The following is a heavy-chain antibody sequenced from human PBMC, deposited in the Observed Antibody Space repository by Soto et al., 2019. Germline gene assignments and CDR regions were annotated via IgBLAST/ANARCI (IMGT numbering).Heavy chain of an antibody. CDR3: AHRRPSYDSTTFDY. D-gene: IGHD3-22*01. CDR2: IYWDDDK. J-gene: IGHJ4*02. V-gene: IGHV2-5*02. CDR1: GLSLSTSGVG. Sequence: SGPTLVNPTQTLTLTCTFSGLSLSTSGVGVGWIRQPPGKALEWLALIYWDDDKRYSPSLKSRLTITKDTSKNQVVLTMTNMDPVDTATYYCAHRRPSYDSTTFDYWGQGTLVTVSS.